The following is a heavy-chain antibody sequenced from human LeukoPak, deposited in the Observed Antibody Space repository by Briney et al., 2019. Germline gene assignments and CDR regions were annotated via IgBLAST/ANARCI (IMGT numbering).Heavy chain of an antibody. V-gene: IGHV4-39*01. CDR1: GGSISSSTYY. Sequence: SETLSLTCTVSGGSISSSTYYWGWIRQPPGKGLEWIGSINYSGSTNYNPSLKSRVTISVDTSKNQFSLKLSSVTAADTAVYYCVRHRRPDKGSSWYPFFGYNWFDPWGQGILVTVSS. J-gene: IGHJ5*02. CDR2: INYSGST. D-gene: IGHD6-13*01. CDR3: VRHRRPDKGSSWYPFFGYNWFDP.